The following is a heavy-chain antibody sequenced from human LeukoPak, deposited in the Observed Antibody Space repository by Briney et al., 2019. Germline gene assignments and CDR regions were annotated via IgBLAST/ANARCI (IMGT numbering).Heavy chain of an antibody. CDR3: ASYSLDWDFDY. CDR2: IYYSVTT. Sequence: PSETLSLTCTVSGVSVTNHYWSWIRQPAGKGLEWIGLIYYSVTTNYNPSLKSRVSMSVDTSKNQFSLKVNSVTAADTAVYYCASYSLDWDFDYWGQGTLVTVSS. D-gene: IGHD3/OR15-3a*01. CDR1: GVSVTNHY. J-gene: IGHJ4*02. V-gene: IGHV4-4*07.